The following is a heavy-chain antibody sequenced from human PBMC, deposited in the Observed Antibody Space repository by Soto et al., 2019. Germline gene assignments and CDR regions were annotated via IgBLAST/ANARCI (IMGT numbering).Heavy chain of an antibody. CDR3: ASIAAPGTTHFDF. CDR1: DGSVSNFY. D-gene: IGHD6-13*01. V-gene: IGHV4-59*04. Sequence: SETLSLTCSVSDGSVSNFYWSWIRQSPGKGLEWIGNIYYSGNTFYNPSLQGRVAISVDTSKNQFYLHLSSVTAADTAIFYCASIAAPGTTHFDFWGQGTLVTVSS. CDR2: IYYSGNT. J-gene: IGHJ4*02.